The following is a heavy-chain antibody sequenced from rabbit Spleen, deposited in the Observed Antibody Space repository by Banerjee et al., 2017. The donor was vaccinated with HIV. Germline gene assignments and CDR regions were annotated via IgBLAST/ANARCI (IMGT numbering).Heavy chain of an antibody. D-gene: IGHD1-1*01. J-gene: IGHJ4*01. CDR2: IAGSSSGFT. CDR1: GFSFSSSDY. V-gene: IGHV1S40*01. Sequence: QSLEESGGDLVKPGASLTLTCTASGFSFSSSDYMCWVRQAPGKGLEWISCIAGSSSGFTYSATWAKGRFTCSKTSSTTVTLQMTSLTAADTATYFCARDNGSGDYIDVYFDLWGQGTLVTVS. CDR3: ARDNGSGDYIDVYFDL.